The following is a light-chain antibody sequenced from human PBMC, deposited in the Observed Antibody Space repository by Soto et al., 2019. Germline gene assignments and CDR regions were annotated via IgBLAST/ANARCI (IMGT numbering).Light chain of an antibody. CDR2: DVS. CDR3: QQRSRWPLT. V-gene: IGKV3-11*01. CDR1: QSISSN. J-gene: IGKJ4*01. Sequence: EIMLTHSHANLSLSRRDVXAGXRRASQSISSNLAWYQQKPGQAPRLIVFDVSNRATGIPARFSGSGSGIDFTLTISSLEPEDFAVYYCQQRSRWPLTFGGGTKVDIK.